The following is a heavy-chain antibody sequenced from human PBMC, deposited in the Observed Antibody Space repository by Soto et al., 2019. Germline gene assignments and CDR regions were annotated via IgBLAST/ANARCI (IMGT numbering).Heavy chain of an antibody. CDR1: GFTFGDYA. D-gene: IGHD1-20*01. CDR2: IRSKAYGGTT. Sequence: GGSLRLSCTASGFTFGDYAMSWVRQAPGKGLEWVGFIRSKAYGGTTEYAASVKGRFTISRDDSKSIAYLQMNSLKTEDTAVYYCSTTVITAPIFEYWGQGTVVTVSS. CDR3: STTVITAPIFEY. V-gene: IGHV3-49*04. J-gene: IGHJ4*02.